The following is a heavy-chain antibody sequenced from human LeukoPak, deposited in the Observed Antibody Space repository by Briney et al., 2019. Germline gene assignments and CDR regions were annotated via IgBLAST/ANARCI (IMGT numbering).Heavy chain of an antibody. Sequence: GGSLRLSCAASGFTFSSYAMSWVRQDPGKGLEWISAISDSGGSTYYADSVKGRFTISRDNSKNTLFLQMNSLRAEDTAIYYCAKRFSSGWRYAFDIWGQGTTVTVSS. CDR3: AKRFSSGWRYAFDI. V-gene: IGHV3-23*01. J-gene: IGHJ3*02. CDR2: ISDSGGST. CDR1: GFTFSSYA. D-gene: IGHD6-19*01.